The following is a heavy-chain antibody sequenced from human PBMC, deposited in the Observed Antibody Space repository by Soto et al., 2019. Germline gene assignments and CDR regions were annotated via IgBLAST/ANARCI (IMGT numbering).Heavy chain of an antibody. CDR2: ISSSSSYT. Sequence: QVQLVESGGGLVKPGGSLRLSCAASGFTFSDYYMSWIRQAPGKGLEWVSYISSSSSYTNYADSVKGRFTISRDNAKNSLYLQSNSLRAEETAVYYCARVRSSGSSLGYWGQGTLVTVSS. V-gene: IGHV3-11*05. D-gene: IGHD3-10*01. CDR3: ARVRSSGSSLGY. CDR1: GFTFSDYY. J-gene: IGHJ4*02.